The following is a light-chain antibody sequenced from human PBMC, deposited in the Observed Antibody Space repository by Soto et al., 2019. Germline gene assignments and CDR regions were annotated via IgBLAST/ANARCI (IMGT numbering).Light chain of an antibody. Sequence: DIQMTQSPSSLSASVGDRVTITCRASQGLRNSLAWYRQTVGTAPKLLIYDASTLERGVPSRFSGRGSGTEFTLTISSLQPDDFGTYYCQQYDNYPWTFGQGTKVDIK. CDR1: QGLRNS. CDR2: DAS. J-gene: IGKJ1*01. CDR3: QQYDNYPWT. V-gene: IGKV1-5*01.